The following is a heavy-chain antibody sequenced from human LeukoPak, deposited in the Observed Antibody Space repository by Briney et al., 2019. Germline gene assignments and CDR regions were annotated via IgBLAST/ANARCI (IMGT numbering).Heavy chain of an antibody. V-gene: IGHV4-59*01. J-gene: IGHJ4*02. CDR2: IYNSGST. CDR1: GGSISSYY. D-gene: IGHD6-19*01. CDR3: AREQWLVGFDY. Sequence: SSETLSLTCTVSGGSISSYYWSWIRQPPGKGPEWIGYIYNSGSTNYNPSLKSRVTISVDTSKNQFSLKLSSVTAADTAVYYCAREQWLVGFDYWGQGTLVTVSS.